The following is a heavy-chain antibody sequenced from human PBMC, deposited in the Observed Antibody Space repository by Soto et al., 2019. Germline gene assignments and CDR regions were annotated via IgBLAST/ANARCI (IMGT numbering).Heavy chain of an antibody. Sequence: SETLSLTCAVSGYSISSSNWWGWIRQPPGKGLEWIGYIYYSGSTYYNPSLKSRVTMSVDTSKNQFSLKLSSVTAADTAVYYCARGVPYSYGYVSWFDPWGQGTLVTVSS. V-gene: IGHV4-28*03. D-gene: IGHD5-18*01. CDR1: GYSISSSNW. CDR3: ARGVPYSYGYVSWFDP. CDR2: IYYSGST. J-gene: IGHJ5*02.